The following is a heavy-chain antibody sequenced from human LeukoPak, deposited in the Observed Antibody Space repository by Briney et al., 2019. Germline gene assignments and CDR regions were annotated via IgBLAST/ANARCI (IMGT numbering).Heavy chain of an antibody. V-gene: IGHV4-39*07. J-gene: IGHJ4*02. D-gene: IGHD3-22*01. CDR1: TDSISSGNYY. CDR2: IVSGGST. Sequence: SETLSLTCTVSTDSISSGNYYWGWVRQSPGQGLEWIGSIVSGGSTNYNPSLKSRVTISVDRPKNQFSLKLSPVTAADTAVYYCARVLGSSGFYYFDCWGQGTLVTVSS. CDR3: ARVLGSSGFYYFDC.